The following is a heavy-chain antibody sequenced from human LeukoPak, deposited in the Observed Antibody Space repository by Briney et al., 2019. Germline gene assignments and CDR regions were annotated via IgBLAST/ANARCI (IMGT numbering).Heavy chain of an antibody. CDR3: ASFYGSGSRYSEY. J-gene: IGHJ4*02. V-gene: IGHV4-38-2*01. D-gene: IGHD3-10*01. CDR2: IYDSGST. Sequence: SETLSLTCGVSGGSISSGYYWGWIRQPPGKGLEWIGSIYDSGSTYYNPSLKSRVTISVDTSKNQFSLKLNSVTAADTAVYYCASFYGSGSRYSEYWGQGTLVTVSS. CDR1: GGSISSGYY.